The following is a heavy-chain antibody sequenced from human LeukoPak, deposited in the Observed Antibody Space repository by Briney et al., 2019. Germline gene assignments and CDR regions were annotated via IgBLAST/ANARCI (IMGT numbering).Heavy chain of an antibody. CDR2: MNPNSGNT. CDR3: ARASCGGDCYYRPPFGY. J-gene: IGHJ4*02. D-gene: IGHD2-21*01. CDR1: GYTFTSYD. V-gene: IGHV1-8*01. Sequence: GASVKVSCKASGYTFTSYDINWVRQATGQGLEWMGWMNPNSGNTGYAQKFQGRVTMTRNTSISTAYMELSSLRSEDTAVYYCARASCGGDCYYRPPFGYWGQGTLVTVSS.